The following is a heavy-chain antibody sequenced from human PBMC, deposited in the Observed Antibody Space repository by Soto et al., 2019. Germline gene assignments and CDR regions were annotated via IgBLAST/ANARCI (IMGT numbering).Heavy chain of an antibody. CDR1: GGSISSGNYY. Sequence: QVQLQESGPGLVKPSQTLSLTCTVSGGSISSGNYYWSWIRQPPGKDLEWIGFISYSGTTHYSASLRSRVYISVDTYKNQFSLDLSSVTAADTAVYYCATMGTPVTGLYYFDYWGQGTLVTVSS. CDR2: ISYSGTT. D-gene: IGHD4-17*01. V-gene: IGHV4-30-4*01. CDR3: ATMGTPVTGLYYFDY. J-gene: IGHJ4*02.